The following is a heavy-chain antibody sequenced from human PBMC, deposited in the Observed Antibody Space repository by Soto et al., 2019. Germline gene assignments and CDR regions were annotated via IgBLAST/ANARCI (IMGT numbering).Heavy chain of an antibody. V-gene: IGHV4-61*01. D-gene: IGHD3-10*01. J-gene: IGHJ6*02. CDR1: GGSVSSDSYY. CDR3: ARLYYVSGRPLMDV. CDR2: IYYNGNT. Sequence: SETLSLTCSVSGGSVSSDSYYWSWIRQPPGKGLEWIGYIYYNGNTKYNPSLKSRVTISVDTPKNQFSLKVGSVNAADTAVYYCARLYYVSGRPLMDVWGQGTTVTVSS.